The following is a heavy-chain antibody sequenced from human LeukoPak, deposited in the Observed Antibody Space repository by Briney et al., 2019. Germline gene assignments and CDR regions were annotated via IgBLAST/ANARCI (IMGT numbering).Heavy chain of an antibody. J-gene: IGHJ4*02. Sequence: ASVKVSCKASGYTFTGYYMHWVRQAPGQGLEWMGWINPNSGGTNYAQKFQGRVTMTRDTSISTAYMELSRLRSDHTAVYYCARLRVQVTAAAAFDYWGRGTLVTVSS. V-gene: IGHV1-2*02. D-gene: IGHD6-13*01. CDR1: GYTFTGYY. CDR3: ARLRVQVTAAAAFDY. CDR2: INPNSGGT.